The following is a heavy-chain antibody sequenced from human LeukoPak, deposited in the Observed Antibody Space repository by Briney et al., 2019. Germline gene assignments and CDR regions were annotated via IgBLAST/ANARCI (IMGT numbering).Heavy chain of an antibody. CDR1: GGSISSYY. V-gene: IGHV4-59*01. D-gene: IGHD3-22*01. CDR2: IYYSGST. Sequence: IPSETLSLTCTVSGGSISSYYWSWIRQPPGKGLEWIGHIYYSGSTNYNPSLKSRVTISVDTSKNQFSLKLSSVTAADTAVYYCARETLVSSGYSSFYYYGMDVWGQGTTVTVSS. J-gene: IGHJ6*02. CDR3: ARETLVSSGYSSFYYYGMDV.